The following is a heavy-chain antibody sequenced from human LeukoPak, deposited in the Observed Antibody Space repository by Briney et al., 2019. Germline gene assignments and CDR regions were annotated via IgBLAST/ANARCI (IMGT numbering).Heavy chain of an antibody. J-gene: IGHJ6*02. V-gene: IGHV4-59*01. Sequence: SETLSLTCTVSGGSISSYYWSWIRQPPGKGLEWIGYIYYSGSTNYNPSLKSRVTISVDTSKNQFSLKLSSVTAADTAVYYCARLPNVNRQSITISGVVTEHYYYYGMDVWGQGTTVTVSS. CDR2: IYYSGST. CDR3: ARLPNVNRQSITISGVVTEHYYYYGMDV. CDR1: GGSISSYY. D-gene: IGHD3-3*01.